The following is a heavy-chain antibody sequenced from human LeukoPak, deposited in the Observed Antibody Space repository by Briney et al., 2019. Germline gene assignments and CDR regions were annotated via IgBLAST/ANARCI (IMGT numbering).Heavy chain of an antibody. CDR2: ISGSGGST. CDR3: AKEGYYGSGSYYNVNWFDP. D-gene: IGHD3-10*01. J-gene: IGHJ5*02. V-gene: IGHV3-23*01. CDR1: GFTFSSYA. Sequence: GGSLRLSCAASGFTFSSYAMSWVRQAPGKGLEWVSAISGSGGSTYYADSVKGRFTISRDNSKNTLYLQMNSLRAEDTAVYYCAKEGYYGSGSYYNVNWFDPWGQGTLVTVSS.